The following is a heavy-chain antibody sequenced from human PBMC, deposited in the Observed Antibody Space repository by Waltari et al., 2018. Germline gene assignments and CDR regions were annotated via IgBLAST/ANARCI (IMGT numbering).Heavy chain of an antibody. CDR3: LRDSSGSHFDY. CDR1: GYTFTGYA. D-gene: IGHD3-22*01. J-gene: IGHJ4*02. CDR2: INPKNGDT. Sequence: LVQSGAEVKKPGASVKVSCKASGYTFTGYAILWVRQAPGQGLEWMGRINPKNGDTHYAQKFQGRVAMTTDTSTNTAFMELHSLRSDDTAVCYCLRDSSGSHFDYWGQGTLVTVSS. V-gene: IGHV1-2*06.